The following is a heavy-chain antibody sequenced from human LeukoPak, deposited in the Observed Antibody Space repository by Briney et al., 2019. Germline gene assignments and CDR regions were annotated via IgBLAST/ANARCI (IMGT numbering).Heavy chain of an antibody. CDR3: TSGTGAFDH. CDR1: GDSVSSNSAA. CDR2: TYYRSKWYN. D-gene: IGHD3/OR15-3a*01. J-gene: IGHJ4*02. Sequence: SQTLSLTCAISGDSVSSNSAAWNWIRQSPSRGLEWLARTYYRSKWYNEYAVSVKSRIIINPDTSKNQVSLQLNSVTPEDTAMYYCTSGTGAFDHWGQGTLVTVSS. V-gene: IGHV6-1*01.